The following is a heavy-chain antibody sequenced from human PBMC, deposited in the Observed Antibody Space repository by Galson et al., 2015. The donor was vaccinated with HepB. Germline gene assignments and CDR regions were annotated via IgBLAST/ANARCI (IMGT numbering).Heavy chain of an antibody. V-gene: IGHV3-30*18. CDR3: AKMAFEFEWLPHFYGMDV. CDR2: ISFDGSNK. J-gene: IGHJ6*02. D-gene: IGHD6-19*01. Sequence: SLRLSCAASGFTFSTYGMHWVRQAPGKGLEWVAVISFDGSNKYYADSVKGRFTISRDNSKNTLYLQMNSLPAEDTGVYYCAKMAFEFEWLPHFYGMDVWGQGTTVTVPS. CDR1: GFTFSTYG.